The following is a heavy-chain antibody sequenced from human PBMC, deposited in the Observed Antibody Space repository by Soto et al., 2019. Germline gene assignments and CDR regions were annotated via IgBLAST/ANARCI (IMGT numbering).Heavy chain of an antibody. CDR3: ARSTVLRFLEWSHYGMDV. Sequence: SVKVSCKASGGTFSSYAISWVRQAPGQGLEWMGGIIPIFGTANYAQKFQGRVTITADESTSTAYMELSSLRSEDTAVYYCARSTVLRFLEWSHYGMDVWGQGTTVTVSS. J-gene: IGHJ6*02. D-gene: IGHD3-3*01. CDR1: GGTFSSYA. CDR2: IIPIFGTA. V-gene: IGHV1-69*13.